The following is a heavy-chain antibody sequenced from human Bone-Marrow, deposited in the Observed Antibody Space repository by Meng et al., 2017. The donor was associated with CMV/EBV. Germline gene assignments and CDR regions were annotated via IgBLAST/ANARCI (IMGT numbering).Heavy chain of an antibody. CDR3: AKDPKARIAAAGDIFDY. D-gene: IGHD6-13*01. J-gene: IGHJ4*02. Sequence: GGSLRLSCAASGFTFSSYAMHWVRQAPGKGLEYVSAISSNGGSTYYADSVKGRFTISRDNSKNTLYLQMGSLRAEDMAVYYCAKDPKARIAAAGDIFDYWGQGMLVTVSS. CDR2: ISSNGGST. CDR1: GFTFSSYA. V-gene: IGHV3-64*02.